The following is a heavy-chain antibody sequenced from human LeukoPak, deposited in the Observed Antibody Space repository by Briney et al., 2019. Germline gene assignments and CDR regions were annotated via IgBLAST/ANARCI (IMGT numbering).Heavy chain of an antibody. Sequence: RASVKVSCKASGYTFTGYYMHWVRQAPGQGLEWMGWINPNSGGTNYAQKFQGRVTMTRDTSTSTAYMELSRLRSDDTAVYYCARGNRYCSSTSCLLFDYWGQGTLVTVSS. CDR2: INPNSGGT. J-gene: IGHJ4*02. CDR1: GYTFTGYY. CDR3: ARGNRYCSSTSCLLFDY. V-gene: IGHV1-2*02. D-gene: IGHD2-2*01.